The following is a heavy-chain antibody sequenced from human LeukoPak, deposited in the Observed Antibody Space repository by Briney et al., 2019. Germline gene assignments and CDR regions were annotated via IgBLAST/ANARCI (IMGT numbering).Heavy chain of an antibody. D-gene: IGHD3-16*01. CDR2: IKQDGSEE. J-gene: IGHJ4*02. V-gene: IGHV3-7*01. CDR3: ARARGIDY. CDR1: GFSFSNYW. Sequence: GGSLRLSCAASGFSFSNYWMNWVRQAPGKGLEWVANIKQDGSEECYVDSVKGRFTISRDNAKNSLYLQMNSLRAEDTAVYYCARARGIDYWGQGTLVTVSS.